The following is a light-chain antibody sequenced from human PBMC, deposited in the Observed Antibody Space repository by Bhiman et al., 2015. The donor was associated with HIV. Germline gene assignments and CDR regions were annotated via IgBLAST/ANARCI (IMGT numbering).Light chain of an antibody. CDR1: SSDVGTYNY. J-gene: IGLJ1*01. V-gene: IGLV2-14*01. CDR3: NSYTSSSSPYV. Sequence: QSALTQPASMSGSPGQSITISCTGTSSDVGTYNYVSWYQQYPGKAPKLLIYGVSNRPSGVSNRFSASKSGNTASLTISGLQAEDEADYYCNSYTSSSSPYVFGSGTKVTVL. CDR2: GVS.